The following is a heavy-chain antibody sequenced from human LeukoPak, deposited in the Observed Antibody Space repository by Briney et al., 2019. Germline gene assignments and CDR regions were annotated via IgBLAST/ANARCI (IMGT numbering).Heavy chain of an antibody. J-gene: IGHJ4*02. V-gene: IGHV1-2*02. Sequence: ASVKVSCKASGYTFTGYYMHWVRQAPGQRLEWMGWINPNSGGTNYAQKFQGRVTMTRDTSISTAYMELSRLRSDDTAVYYCARLKYSSGWGFDYWGQGTLVTVSS. CDR1: GYTFTGYY. CDR2: INPNSGGT. CDR3: ARLKYSSGWGFDY. D-gene: IGHD6-19*01.